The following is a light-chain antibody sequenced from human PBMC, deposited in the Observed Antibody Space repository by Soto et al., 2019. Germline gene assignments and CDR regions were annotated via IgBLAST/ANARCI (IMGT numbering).Light chain of an antibody. CDR3: QQYDDSHGFI. CDR1: QTVNIRY. Sequence: DIVLTQSPVTLSLSPGDRATLSCRASQTVNIRYLAWYQQRPGQAPRLLIYGASNRATAIPGRFSGSGSGTDFTLTSSRLEPEDFAVYYCQQYDDSHGFIFGPGTKVDLK. CDR2: GAS. V-gene: IGKV3-20*01. J-gene: IGKJ3*01.